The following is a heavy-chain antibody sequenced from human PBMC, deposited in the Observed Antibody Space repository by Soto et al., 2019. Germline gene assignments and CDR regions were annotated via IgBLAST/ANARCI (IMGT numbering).Heavy chain of an antibody. CDR2: IYYSGST. CDR3: ARHISSSWTKNYYYYYGMDV. V-gene: IGHV4-39*01. J-gene: IGHJ6*02. CDR1: GGSISSSSYY. D-gene: IGHD6-13*01. Sequence: ETLSLTYTVSGGSISSSSYYWGWIRQPPGKGLEWIGSIYYSGSTYYNPSLKSRVTISVDTSKNQFSLKLSSVTAADTAVYYCARHISSSWTKNYYYYYGMDVWGQGTTVTVSS.